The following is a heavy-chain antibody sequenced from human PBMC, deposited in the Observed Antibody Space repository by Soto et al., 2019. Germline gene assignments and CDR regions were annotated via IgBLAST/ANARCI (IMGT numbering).Heavy chain of an antibody. CDR1: GGTFSSYA. CDR3: ASGGDSGSYVPFDY. Sequence: QVQLVQSGAEVKKPGSSVKVSCKASGGTFSSYAISLVRQAPGQGLEWMGGIIPIFGTANYAQKFQGRVTSTADESTSTAYMELSNLRSADTAVYYCASGGDSGSYVPFDYWGQGTLVTVSS. CDR2: IIPIFGTA. V-gene: IGHV1-69*01. J-gene: IGHJ4*02. D-gene: IGHD1-26*01.